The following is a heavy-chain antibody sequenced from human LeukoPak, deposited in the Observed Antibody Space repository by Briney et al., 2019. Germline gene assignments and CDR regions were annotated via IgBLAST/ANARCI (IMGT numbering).Heavy chain of an antibody. J-gene: IGHJ4*02. D-gene: IGHD3-10*01. CDR3: AKDLSYGSGIDY. CDR2: INQDGSEK. CDR1: GFTFNSYW. V-gene: IGHV3-7*03. Sequence: GGSLRLSCAASGFTFNSYWMSWVRQAPGKGLEWVANINQDGSEKYYVDSVKGRFTISRDNSKNTLYLQMNSLRAEDTAVYYCAKDLSYGSGIDYWGQGTLVTVSS.